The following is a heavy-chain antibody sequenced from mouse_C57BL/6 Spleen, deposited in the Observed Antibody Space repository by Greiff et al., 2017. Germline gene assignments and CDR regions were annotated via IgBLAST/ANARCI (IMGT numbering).Heavy chain of an antibody. V-gene: IGHV1-72*01. CDR3: ARGDYGNYFDY. J-gene: IGHJ2*01. CDR2: IDRNSGGT. Sequence: VQLQQPGAELVKPGASVKLSCKASGYTFTSYWMHWVKQRPGRGLEWSGRIDRNSGGTKYNEKFKSKATLTVDKPTSTAYMRLSSLTSEDSAVYCCARGDYGNYFDYWGQGTTLTVSS. CDR1: GYTFTSYW. D-gene: IGHD2-1*01.